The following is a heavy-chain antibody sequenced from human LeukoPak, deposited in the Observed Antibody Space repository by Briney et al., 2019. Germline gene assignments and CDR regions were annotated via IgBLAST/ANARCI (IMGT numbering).Heavy chain of an antibody. CDR3: ARDGSRHCSSSSCYPGYYYYGMDV. Sequence: PGGSLRLSCAASGFTFSDYYMSWIRQAPGKGLEWVSYITSSGSTIYYADSVKGRFTISRDNAKNSLYLQMNSLRVEDTAVYYCARDGSRHCSSSSCYPGYYYYGMDVWGQGTTVTVSS. V-gene: IGHV3-11*01. CDR2: ITSSGSTI. J-gene: IGHJ6*02. CDR1: GFTFSDYY. D-gene: IGHD2-2*01.